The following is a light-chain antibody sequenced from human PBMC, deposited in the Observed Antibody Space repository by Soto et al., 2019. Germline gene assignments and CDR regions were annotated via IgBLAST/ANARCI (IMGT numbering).Light chain of an antibody. Sequence: QSVLTQPPSVSGAPGQRVTISCTGSSSNIGADFEVHWYQQLPGTAPKLLIYTNNNRPSGVPDRFSGSKSGTSASLAITGHQAEDEADYYCQSYDSSLNGYVIFGGGTKLTVL. J-gene: IGLJ2*01. V-gene: IGLV1-40*01. CDR3: QSYDSSLNGYVI. CDR2: TNN. CDR1: SSNIGADFE.